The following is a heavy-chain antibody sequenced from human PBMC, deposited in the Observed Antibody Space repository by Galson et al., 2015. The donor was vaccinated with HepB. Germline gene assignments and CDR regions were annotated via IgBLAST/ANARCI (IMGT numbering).Heavy chain of an antibody. CDR1: GFTFSSYA. V-gene: IGHV3-64D*06. CDR2: ISSNGGST. D-gene: IGHD6-19*01. J-gene: IGHJ3*02. Sequence: SLRLSCAASGFTFSSYAMHWVRQAPGKGLEYVSAISSNGGSTYYADSVKGRFTISRDDSKNTLYLQMSSLRAEDTAVYYCVNRFARTTYSSGWQNAFDIWGQGTMVTVSS. CDR3: VNRFARTTYSSGWQNAFDI.